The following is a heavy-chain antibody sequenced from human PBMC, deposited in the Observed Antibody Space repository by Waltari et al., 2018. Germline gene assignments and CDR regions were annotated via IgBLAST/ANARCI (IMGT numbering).Heavy chain of an antibody. CDR3: ARVVKGVIYVDF. CDR1: GGSISGRSLY. J-gene: IGHJ4*02. D-gene: IGHD3-10*01. V-gene: IGHV4-39*01. CDR2: IHPSGST. Sequence: QLHLQESGPGLVKPSETLSLTCSGSGGSISGRSLYWVWIRQSQGKGREWIGFIHPSGSTFYNPSLQSRVTISVDTSKNQFSLKLTSVTASDTAVYYCARVVKGVIYVDFWGQGTLVTVSS.